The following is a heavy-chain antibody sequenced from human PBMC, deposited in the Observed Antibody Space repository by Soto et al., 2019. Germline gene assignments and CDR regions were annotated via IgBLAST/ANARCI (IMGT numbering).Heavy chain of an antibody. Sequence: PGGSLRLSCAASGFTFSSYAMSWVRQAPGKGLEWVSAISGSGGSTYYADSVKGRFTISRDNSKNTLYLQMNSLRAEDTAVYYYAKEDLWPMIVVHYYYYGMDVWGQGTTVTVSS. J-gene: IGHJ6*02. D-gene: IGHD3-22*01. CDR1: GFTFSSYA. CDR3: AKEDLWPMIVVHYYYYGMDV. V-gene: IGHV3-23*01. CDR2: ISGSGGST.